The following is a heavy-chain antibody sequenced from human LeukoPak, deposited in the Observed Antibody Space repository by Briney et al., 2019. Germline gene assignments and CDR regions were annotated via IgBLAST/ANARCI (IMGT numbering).Heavy chain of an antibody. CDR2: IIPIFGTA. CDR1: GYTFTGYY. CDR3: ARDRGHSYSDFDY. Sequence: SVKVSCKASGYTFTGYYMHWVRQAPGQGLEWMGGIIPIFGTANYAQKFQGRVTITADESTSTAYMELSSLRSEDTAVYYCARDRGHSYSDFDYWGQGTLVTVSS. D-gene: IGHD5-18*01. V-gene: IGHV1-69*13. J-gene: IGHJ4*02.